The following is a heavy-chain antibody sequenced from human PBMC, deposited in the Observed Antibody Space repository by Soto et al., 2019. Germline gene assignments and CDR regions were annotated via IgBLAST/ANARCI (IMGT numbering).Heavy chain of an antibody. CDR2: IYYSGAT. CDR1: CGSISSGGYY. Sequence: SETLSLTCTVSCGSISSGGYYWSWIRQHPGKGLEWIGYIYYSGATYYNPSLKSRVSISVDTSKNQFSLKLSSVTAADTAVYYCARGNYRAFDIWGQGTMVTVSS. V-gene: IGHV4-31*03. CDR3: ARGNYRAFDI. J-gene: IGHJ3*02. D-gene: IGHD3-16*02.